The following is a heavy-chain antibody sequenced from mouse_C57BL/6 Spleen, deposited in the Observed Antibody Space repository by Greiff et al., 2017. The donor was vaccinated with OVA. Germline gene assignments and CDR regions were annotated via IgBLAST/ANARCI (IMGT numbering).Heavy chain of an antibody. CDR2: ISYDGSN. V-gene: IGHV3-6*01. CDR1: GYSITSGYY. J-gene: IGHJ4*01. CDR3: ARGYDAMDY. Sequence: EVKVEESGPGLVKPSQSLSLTCSVTGYSITSGYYWNWIRQFPGNKLEWMGYISYDGSNNYNPSLKNRISITRDTSKNQFFLKLNSVTTEDTATYYCARGYDAMDYWGQGTSVTVSS.